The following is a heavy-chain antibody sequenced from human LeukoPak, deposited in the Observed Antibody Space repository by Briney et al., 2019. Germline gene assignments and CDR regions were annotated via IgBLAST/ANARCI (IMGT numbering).Heavy chain of an antibody. V-gene: IGHV3-53*01. CDR2: IYSGGDT. CDR1: GFTVSTNY. CDR3: ARDRGYAMDV. J-gene: IGHJ6*02. Sequence: GGSLRFSCAASGFTVSTNYMTWVRQAPGKGLECVSLIYSGGDTWYGDSVKGRFTVSRDNSKNTLYLQMNSLRAEDTAVYYCARDRGYAMDVWGQGTTVTVSS.